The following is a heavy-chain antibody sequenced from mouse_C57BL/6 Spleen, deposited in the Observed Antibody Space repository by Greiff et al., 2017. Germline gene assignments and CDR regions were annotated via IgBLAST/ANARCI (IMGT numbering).Heavy chain of an antibody. D-gene: IGHD4-1*01. V-gene: IGHV1-54*01. Sequence: QVQLQESGAELVRPGTSVKVSCKASGYAFTNYLIEWVKQRPGQGLEWIGVINPGSGGTNYDEKFKGQATLTADKSSSTAYMQLSSLTSEDSAVYFGASYWDYYAMDYWGQGTSVTVSS. J-gene: IGHJ4*01. CDR1: GYAFTNYL. CDR2: INPGSGGT. CDR3: ASYWDYYAMDY.